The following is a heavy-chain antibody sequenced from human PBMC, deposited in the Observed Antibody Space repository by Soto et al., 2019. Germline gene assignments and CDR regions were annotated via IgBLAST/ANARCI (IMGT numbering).Heavy chain of an antibody. D-gene: IGHD1-20*01. CDR1: GVSVTGYY. J-gene: IGHJ4*02. CDR3: AREQYNWKL. CDR2: VYHTGNT. Sequence: SETLSLTCSVSGVSVTGYYWTWIRHSPGKGLEWIGYVYHTGNTYYNPSLKSRVTISLDTSKNQVSLRLRSVTAADTAVYYCAREQYNWKLWGQGTLVPVSS. V-gene: IGHV4-59*02.